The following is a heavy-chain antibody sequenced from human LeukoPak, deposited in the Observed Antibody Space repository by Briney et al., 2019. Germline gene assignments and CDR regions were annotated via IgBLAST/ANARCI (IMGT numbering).Heavy chain of an antibody. CDR3: ARVITMVRGVIITFYFDY. Sequence: ASVKVSCKASGYTFTSYDINWVRQATGQGLEWMGWMNPNSGNTGYAQKFQGRVTITRNTSISTAYMELSSLRSDDTAVYYCARVITMVRGVIITFYFDYWGQGTLVTVSS. CDR2: MNPNSGNT. V-gene: IGHV1-8*03. J-gene: IGHJ4*02. CDR1: GYTFTSYD. D-gene: IGHD3-10*01.